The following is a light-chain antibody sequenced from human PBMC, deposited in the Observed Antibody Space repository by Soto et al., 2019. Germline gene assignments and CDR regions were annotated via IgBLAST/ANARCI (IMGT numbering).Light chain of an antibody. Sequence: EIVLTQSPGTLSLSPGERATLSFRASQSVSSSNLAWYQQKPGQATSLIIYDASNRATGIPARFSGSGAGTEFTLTISSLEPEDFASYYCQQRSNWPPGTFGQGTKVDIK. V-gene: IGKV3D-20*02. CDR3: QQRSNWPPGT. CDR2: DAS. CDR1: QSVSSSN. J-gene: IGKJ1*01.